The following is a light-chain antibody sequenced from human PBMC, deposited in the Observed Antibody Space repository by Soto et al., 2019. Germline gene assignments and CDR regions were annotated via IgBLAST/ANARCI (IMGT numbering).Light chain of an antibody. J-gene: IGKJ2*01. CDR2: AAS. CDR3: QQTYTFPHT. Sequence: DIQMTQSPSTLSGSVGDRVTITCRASHHINNYLNWYQHKPGKAPKLLIYAASTLQSGVPSRFSGSGSGTDFTLTISSLEPEDFATYYCQQTYTFPHTFGQGTMVDIE. V-gene: IGKV1-39*01. CDR1: HHINNY.